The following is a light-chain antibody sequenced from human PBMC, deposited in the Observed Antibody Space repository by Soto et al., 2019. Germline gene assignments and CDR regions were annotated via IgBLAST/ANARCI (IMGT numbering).Light chain of an antibody. CDR2: AAS. J-gene: IGKJ1*01. CDR1: QSISNY. CDR3: QQTNTIRWT. Sequence: DIQMTQSPSSLSASVGDRVTITCWTSQSISNYLNWYQQKPGKAPKLLIYAASSLQSGVPSRFSGSGSGTDFTLTISSLQLEDFATYYCQQTNTIRWTFGQGTKVDI. V-gene: IGKV1-39*01.